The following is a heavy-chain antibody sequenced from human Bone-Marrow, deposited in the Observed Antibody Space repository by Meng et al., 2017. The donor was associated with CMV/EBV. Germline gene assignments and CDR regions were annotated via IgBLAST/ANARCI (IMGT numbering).Heavy chain of an antibody. V-gene: IGHV1-8*03. CDR3: ARDLSLLVVPIDY. J-gene: IGHJ4*02. CDR2: MNPNSGNT. D-gene: IGHD2-2*01. CDR1: GYTFTSYD. Sequence: ASGKVSCKASGYTFTSYDINWVRQATGQGLEWMGWMNPNSGNTGYAQKFQGRVTITRNTSISTAYMELSSLRSEDTAVYYCARDLSLLVVPIDYWGQGTLVTVSS.